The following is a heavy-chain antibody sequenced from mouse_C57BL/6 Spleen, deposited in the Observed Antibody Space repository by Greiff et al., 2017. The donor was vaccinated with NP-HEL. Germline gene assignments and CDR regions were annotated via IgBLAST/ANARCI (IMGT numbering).Heavy chain of an antibody. D-gene: IGHD1-1*01. CDR3: VRGSFYYGSSEGAY. V-gene: IGHV10-3*01. J-gene: IGHJ3*01. CDR2: IRSKSSNYAT. CDR1: GFTFNTYA. Sequence: DVHLVESGGGLVQPKGSLKLSCAASGFTFNTYAMHWVRQAPGKGLEWVARIRSKSSNYATYYADSVKDRFTISRDDSQSMLYLQMNNLKTEDTAMYYCVRGSFYYGSSEGAYWGQGTLVTVSA.